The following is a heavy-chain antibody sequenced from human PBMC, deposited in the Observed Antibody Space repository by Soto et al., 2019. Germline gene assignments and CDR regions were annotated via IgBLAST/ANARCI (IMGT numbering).Heavy chain of an antibody. Sequence: GGSLRLSCAASGFTVSSNYMSWVRQAPGKGLEWVSVIYSGGSTYYADSVKGRFTISRDNSKNTLYLQMNSLRAEDTAVYYCARCSGGSCYSSFSFDYWGQGTLVTVSS. CDR2: IYSGGST. J-gene: IGHJ4*02. V-gene: IGHV3-66*01. CDR3: ARCSGGSCYSSFSFDY. D-gene: IGHD2-15*01. CDR1: GFTVSSNY.